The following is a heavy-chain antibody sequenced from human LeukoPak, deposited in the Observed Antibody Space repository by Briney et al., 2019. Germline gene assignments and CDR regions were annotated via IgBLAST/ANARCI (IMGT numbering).Heavy chain of an antibody. V-gene: IGHV4-34*01. CDR1: GGSFRGYY. CDR3: ARFAVVTATADY. CDR2: INHSGST. D-gene: IGHD2-21*02. Sequence: ESSETLSLTCAVYGGSFRGYYWSWIRQPPGKGLEWIGEINHSGSTNYNPSLKSRVTISVDTSKNQFSLKLSSVTAADTAVYYCARFAVVTATADYWGQGTLVTVSS. J-gene: IGHJ4*02.